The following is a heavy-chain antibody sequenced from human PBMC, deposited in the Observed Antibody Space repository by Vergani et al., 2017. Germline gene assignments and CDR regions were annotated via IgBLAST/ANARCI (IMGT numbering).Heavy chain of an antibody. V-gene: IGHV3-23*04. CDR2: ISGSGGST. D-gene: IGHD1-26*01. CDR3: AKDRPRDWETPLFLFDY. Sequence: VQLVESGGGVVQPGGSLRLSCAASGFTFSSYAMSWVRQAPGKGLEWVSAISGSGGSTYYADSVKGRFIISRDISKNTLYLQMSSLRADDTAVYYCAKDRPRDWETPLFLFDYWGQGTLVAVSS. CDR1: GFTFSSYA. J-gene: IGHJ4*02.